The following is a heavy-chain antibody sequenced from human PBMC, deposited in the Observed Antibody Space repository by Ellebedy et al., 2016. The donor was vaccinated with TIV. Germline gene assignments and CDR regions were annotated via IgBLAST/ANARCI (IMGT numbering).Heavy chain of an antibody. D-gene: IGHD3-22*01. V-gene: IGHV4-30-4*01. CDR3: ARNMRVYDSHGYFYFDY. J-gene: IGHJ4*02. CDR2: MFDSGST. CDR1: GVSISSRDYF. Sequence: MPSETLSLTCTVSGVSISSRDYFWGWIRQPPGKGLEWIGYMFDSGSTYYSPSLKSRVIISVDTSKKQFSLKLTSVTAADTAVYYCARNMRVYDSHGYFYFDYWGQGTLVTVSS.